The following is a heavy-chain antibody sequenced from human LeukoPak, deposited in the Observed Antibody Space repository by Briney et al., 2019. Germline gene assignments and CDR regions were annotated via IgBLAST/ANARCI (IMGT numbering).Heavy chain of an antibody. CDR1: GFAFSRYY. CDR2: INHSGST. V-gene: IGHV4-34*01. J-gene: IGHJ4*02. D-gene: IGHD7-27*01. CDR3: ASPLGIPGY. Sequence: PGGSLRLSCAATGFAFSRYYMSWIRQPPGKGLEWIGEINHSGSTNYNPSLKSRVTISVDTSKNRFSLKLSSVTAADTAVYYCASPLGIPGYWGQGTLVTVSS.